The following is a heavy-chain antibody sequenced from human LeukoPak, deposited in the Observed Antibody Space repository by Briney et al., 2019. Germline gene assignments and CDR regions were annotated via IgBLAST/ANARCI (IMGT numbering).Heavy chain of an antibody. D-gene: IGHD3-16*01. Sequence: GGSLRLSCAASGFTFSDYSMNWVRQAPGKGLEWVAAISFTGSIDNYADSVKGRVSISRDNATNSLYIQMNSLRAEDTEFEYGASEMIAFRGITSYFDYWGQGTLVTVYS. V-gene: IGHV3-21*01. J-gene: IGHJ4*02. CDR2: ISFTGSID. CDR3: ASEMIAFRGITSYFDY. CDR1: GFTFSDYS.